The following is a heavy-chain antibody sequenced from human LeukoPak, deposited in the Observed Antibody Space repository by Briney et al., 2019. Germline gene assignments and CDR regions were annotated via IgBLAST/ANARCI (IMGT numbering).Heavy chain of an antibody. CDR3: ARDSVEWLLYRYYSDY. CDR2: ISSSSSYI. J-gene: IGHJ4*02. Sequence: KPGGSLRLSCAASGFTFSSYSMNWVRQAPGKGLEWVSSISSSSSYIYYADSVKGRFTISRDNAKNSLYLQMNSLRAEDTAVYYCARDSVEWLLYRYYSDYWGQGTLVTVSS. D-gene: IGHD3-3*01. V-gene: IGHV3-21*01. CDR1: GFTFSSYS.